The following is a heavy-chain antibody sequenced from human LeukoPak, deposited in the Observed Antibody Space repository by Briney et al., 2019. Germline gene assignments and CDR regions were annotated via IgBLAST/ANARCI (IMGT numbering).Heavy chain of an antibody. J-gene: IGHJ6*02. D-gene: IGHD6-19*01. CDR2: ISWNSGNI. V-gene: IGHV3-9*01. CDR1: GFTFDDYA. Sequence: PGGSLRLSCAASGFTFDDYAMHWVRQAPGKGLEWVSGISWNSGNIGYADSVKGRFTISRDNAKNSLYLQMNSLRAEDTALYYCAKGTRLRQWLTSYYYYYGMDVWGQGTTVTVSS. CDR3: AKGTRLRQWLTSYYYYYGMDV.